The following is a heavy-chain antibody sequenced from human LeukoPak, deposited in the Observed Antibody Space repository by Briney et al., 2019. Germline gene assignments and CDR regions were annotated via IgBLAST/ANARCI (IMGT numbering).Heavy chain of an antibody. J-gene: IGHJ4*02. CDR3: VKTGKWDLHLIES. CDR2: ISWDGTST. Sequence: GGSLRLSCAASGFNFYDYAMHWVRQAPGEGLEWVSLISWDGTSTYYGDSLRGRFTISRHNINYSLYLQIHSVRPEDTALYFCVKTGKWDLHLIESWGPGTLVIVSS. CDR1: GFNFYDYA. V-gene: IGHV3-43D*03. D-gene: IGHD1-26*01.